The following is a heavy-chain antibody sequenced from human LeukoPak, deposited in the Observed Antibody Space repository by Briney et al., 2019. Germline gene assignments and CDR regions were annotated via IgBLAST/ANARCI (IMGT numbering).Heavy chain of an antibody. CDR2: IYSGGST. J-gene: IGHJ6*02. D-gene: IGHD3-9*01. Sequence: GGSLRLSCAASGFTVSSNYMSWVRQAPGKGLEWVSVIYSGGSTNYADSVKGRFTISRDNSKNTLYLQMNSLRAEDTAVYYCARAPKRYFDWSSMDVWGQGTTVTVSS. CDR1: GFTVSSNY. CDR3: ARAPKRYFDWSSMDV. V-gene: IGHV3-66*02.